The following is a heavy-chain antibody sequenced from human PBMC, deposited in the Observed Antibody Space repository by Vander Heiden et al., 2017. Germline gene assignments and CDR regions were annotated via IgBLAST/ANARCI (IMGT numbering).Heavy chain of an antibody. D-gene: IGHD1-26*01. V-gene: IGHV3-11*01. CDR2: ISSSGNSK. CDR3: ANLPGPYYMSKWVREGAFHI. CDR1: GFTFSAFY. J-gene: IGHJ3*02. Sequence: QVQLVESGGRLVKHGGSLRLPCDASGFTFSAFYMNWIRQAPGKGLEWISYISSSGNSKYYADSVKGRFTVSRDNAKKSLYLQMSSLRAEDTAVYYCANLPGPYYMSKWVREGAFHIWGQGTLVTVSS.